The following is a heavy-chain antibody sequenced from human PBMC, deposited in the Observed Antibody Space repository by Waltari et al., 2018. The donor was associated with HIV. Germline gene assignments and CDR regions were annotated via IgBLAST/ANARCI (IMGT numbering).Heavy chain of an antibody. CDR2: FYYSGTN. CDR3: ARVRFEAGTTRKPYFDY. Sequence: QVPLQESGPGPVRPSQTLSLTCTVSGGSISNGAYYWSWIRHPPGQGLEWIGYFYYSGTNYDNASLQSRRTISVDRSKNHFSRKLTAVTAADTAVYYCARVRFEAGTTRKPYFDYWGQGTLVTVSS. J-gene: IGHJ4*02. V-gene: IGHV4-30-4*08. CDR1: GGSISNGAYY. D-gene: IGHD1-7*01.